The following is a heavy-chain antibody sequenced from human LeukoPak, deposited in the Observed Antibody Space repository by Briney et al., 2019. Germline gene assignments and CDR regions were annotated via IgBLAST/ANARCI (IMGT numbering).Heavy chain of an antibody. J-gene: IGHJ5*02. D-gene: IGHD1-7*01. Sequence: GGSLRHSCAASGFTFSSYSMNWVRQAPGKGLEWVSSISSSSSYIYYADSVKGRFTVSRDNAKNSLYLQMNSLRAEDTAVYYCARERLYNWNSNWFDPWGQGTLVTVSS. CDR2: ISSSSSYI. V-gene: IGHV3-21*01. CDR1: GFTFSSYS. CDR3: ARERLYNWNSNWFDP.